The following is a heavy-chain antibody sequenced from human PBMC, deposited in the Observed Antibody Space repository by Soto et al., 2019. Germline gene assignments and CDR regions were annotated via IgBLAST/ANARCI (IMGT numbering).Heavy chain of an antibody. CDR2: INNDGTTT. CDR1: GFAFSSYW. CDR3: VRGYSGTYRIDY. Sequence: GGSLRLSCAASGFAFSSYWMHWVRQAPGKGLVWVSRINNDGTTTTYADSVKGRFTISRDDAKNTLYLEMNSLRVEDTAVYYCVRGYSGTYRIDYWGQGTPVTVSS. J-gene: IGHJ4*02. V-gene: IGHV3-74*01. D-gene: IGHD1-26*01.